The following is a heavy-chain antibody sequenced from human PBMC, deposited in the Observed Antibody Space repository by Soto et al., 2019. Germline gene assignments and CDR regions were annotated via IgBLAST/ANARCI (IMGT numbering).Heavy chain of an antibody. CDR2: MNPNSGNT. V-gene: IGHV1-8*01. CDR3: ARGPSGCSSTSCYGGGAYYYYMGV. J-gene: IGHJ6*03. CDR1: GYTFTSYD. D-gene: IGHD2-2*01. Sequence: QVQLVQSGAEVKKPGASVKVSCKASGYTFTSYDINWVRQATGQGLEWMGWMNPNSGNTGYAQKFQGRVTMTRTTPISTAYMELSSLRSEDTAVYYCARGPSGCSSTSCYGGGAYYYYMGVWGKGTTVTVSS.